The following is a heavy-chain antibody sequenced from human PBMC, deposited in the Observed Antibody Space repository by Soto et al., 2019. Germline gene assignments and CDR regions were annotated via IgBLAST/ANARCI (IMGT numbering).Heavy chain of an antibody. V-gene: IGHV1-18*01. CDR3: ASSSSWQIFDY. J-gene: IGHJ4*02. Sequence: ASVNVSCKASGYTNTIYGISWVRQAPGQGLEWMGWISAYNGNTNYAQKLQGRVTMTTDTSTSTAYMELRSLRSDDTAVYYCASSSSWQIFDYWGQGTLVTVSS. CDR2: ISAYNGNT. CDR1: GYTNTIYG. D-gene: IGHD6-13*01.